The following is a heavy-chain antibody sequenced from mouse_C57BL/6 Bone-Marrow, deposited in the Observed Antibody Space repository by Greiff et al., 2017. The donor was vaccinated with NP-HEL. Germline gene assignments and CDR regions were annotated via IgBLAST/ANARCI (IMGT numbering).Heavy chain of an antibody. CDR2: IDPSDSYT. CDR1: GYTFTSYW. V-gene: IGHV1-69*01. J-gene: IGHJ2*01. CDR3: ARSLFSSGGDY. Sequence: QVQLQQSGAELVMPGASVKLSCKASGYTFTSYWMHWVKQRPGQGLEWIGEIDPSDSYTNYNQKFKGKSTLTVDKSSSTAYMQLSSLTSEDSAVYYCARSLFSSGGDYWGQGTTLTVSS.